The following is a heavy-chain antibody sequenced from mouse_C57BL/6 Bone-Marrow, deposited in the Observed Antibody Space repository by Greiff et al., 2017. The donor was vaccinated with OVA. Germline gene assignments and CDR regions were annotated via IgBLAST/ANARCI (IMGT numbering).Heavy chain of an antibody. V-gene: IGHV5-4*01. Sequence: EVKLVESGGGLVKPGGSLTLSCAASGFTFSSYAMSWVRKTPEKRLEWVATISDGGSYTYYPDNVKCRFTISRNNAKNNLYLQMSHLKSEDTAMYYCARESYYYSYWYFDVWGTGTTVTVSS. J-gene: IGHJ1*03. D-gene: IGHD1-1*01. CDR2: ISDGGSYT. CDR3: ARESYYYSYWYFDV. CDR1: GFTFSSYA.